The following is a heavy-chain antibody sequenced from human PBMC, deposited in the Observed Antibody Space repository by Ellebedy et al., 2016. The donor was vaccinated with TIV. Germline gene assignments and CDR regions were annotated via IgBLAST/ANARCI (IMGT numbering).Heavy chain of an antibody. CDR3: AKDSSSWYGTNYFDY. J-gene: IGHJ4*02. CDR2: ISGSGGST. Sequence: GESLKISXAASGFTFSSYAMSWVRQAPGKGLEWVSAISGSGGSTYYADSVKGRFTISRDNSKNTLYLQMNSLRAEDTAVYYCAKDSSSWYGTNYFDYWGQGTLVTVSS. V-gene: IGHV3-23*01. CDR1: GFTFSSYA. D-gene: IGHD6-13*01.